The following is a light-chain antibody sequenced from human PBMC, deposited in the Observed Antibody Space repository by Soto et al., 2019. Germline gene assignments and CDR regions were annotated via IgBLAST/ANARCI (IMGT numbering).Light chain of an antibody. CDR2: DAS. Sequence: EIVLTQSPATLSLSPGERATLSCVASQSVSSSYLAWYQQKPGLAPRLLIYDASSRATGIPDRFSGSGSGTSFTLTISSLQPEDFATYYCQQLLSYPITFGQGTRLEI. CDR3: QQLLSYPIT. V-gene: IGKV3D-20*01. CDR1: QSVSSSY. J-gene: IGKJ5*01.